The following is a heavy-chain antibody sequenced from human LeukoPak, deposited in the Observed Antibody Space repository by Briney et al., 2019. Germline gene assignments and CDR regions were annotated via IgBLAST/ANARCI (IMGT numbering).Heavy chain of an antibody. CDR1: GFTFSSYE. D-gene: IGHD3-3*01. J-gene: IGHJ6*02. CDR3: AREVNYDSWSGSPYYYYYGMDV. V-gene: IGHV3-48*03. CDR2: ISSSGSTI. Sequence: GGSLRLSCAASGFTFSSYEMNWVRQAPGKGLEWVSYISSSGSTIYYADSVKGRFTISRDNAKNSLYLQMNSLRAEDTAVYYCAREVNYDSWSGSPYYYYYGMDVWGQGTTVTVSS.